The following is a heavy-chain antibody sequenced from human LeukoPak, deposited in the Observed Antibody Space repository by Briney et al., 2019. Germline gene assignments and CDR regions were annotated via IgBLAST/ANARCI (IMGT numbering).Heavy chain of an antibody. CDR3: ARVDRVGATAN. D-gene: IGHD1-26*01. CDR1: GGSFSGYY. CDR2: INHSGST. V-gene: IGHV4-34*01. J-gene: IGHJ4*02. Sequence: SETLSLTCAVYGGSFSGYYWSWIRQPPGKGLEWIGEINHSGSTNYNPSLKSRVTISVDTSKNQFSLKLSSVTAADTAVYYCARVDRVGATANWGQGTLVTVSS.